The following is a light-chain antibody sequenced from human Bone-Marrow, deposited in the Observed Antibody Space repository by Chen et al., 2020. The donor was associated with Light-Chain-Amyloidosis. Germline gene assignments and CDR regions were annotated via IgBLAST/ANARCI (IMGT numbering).Light chain of an antibody. Sequence: EIVLTQSPGTLSLSPGERATLSCRASQSISSSHLSWYQQKPGQAPRLVIYGASTRATGTPDRFSGSGSGTDFTLTISRLEPEDSAVYFCLQYGTSPPRMVGQGTTVEIK. CDR2: GAS. V-gene: IGKV3-20*01. J-gene: IGKJ1*01. CDR1: QSISSSH. CDR3: LQYGTSPPRM.